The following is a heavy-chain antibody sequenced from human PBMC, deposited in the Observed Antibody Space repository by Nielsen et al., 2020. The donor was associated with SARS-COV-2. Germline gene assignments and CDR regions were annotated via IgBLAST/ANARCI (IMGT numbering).Heavy chain of an antibody. D-gene: IGHD5-24*01. Sequence: SETLSLTCAVYGGSFSDYYWSWVRQAPGKGLEWIAEINHSGYINYNPSLESRVTISVDTSKDQFSLRLTSVTAADTAVYFCARGGDGYTYSYYYFAMDVWGPGTTVTVSS. J-gene: IGHJ6*02. CDR2: INHSGYI. CDR1: GGSFSDYY. CDR3: ARGGDGYTYSYYYFAMDV. V-gene: IGHV4-34*01.